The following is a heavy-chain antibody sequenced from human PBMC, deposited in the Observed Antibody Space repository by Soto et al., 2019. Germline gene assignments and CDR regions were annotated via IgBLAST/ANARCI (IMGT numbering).Heavy chain of an antibody. D-gene: IGHD3-22*01. V-gene: IGHV3-11*06. J-gene: IGHJ6*02. CDR2: ISSSSSYT. CDR3: ARGDSSGYIYYYYGMDV. CDR1: GFTFSDYY. Sequence: GGFLRLSCAASGFTFSDYYMSWIRQAPGKGLEWVSYISSSSSYTNYADSVKGRFTISRDNAKNSLYLQMNSLRAEDTAVYYCARGDSSGYIYYYYGMDVWGQGTTVTVSS.